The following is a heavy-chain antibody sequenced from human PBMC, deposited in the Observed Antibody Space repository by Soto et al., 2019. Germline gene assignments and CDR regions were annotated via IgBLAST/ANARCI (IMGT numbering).Heavy chain of an antibody. Sequence: PSETLSLTCTVSGGSVSSSIYYWGWIRQPPLKGLEWIGSIYYSGSTYYNPSLKSRATISLDTSKNQFSLRLNSVTAADAALYYCAAGDYSGSGTYYNGWFDSWGQGTLVTVSS. D-gene: IGHD3-10*01. CDR3: AAGDYSGSGTYYNGWFDS. V-gene: IGHV4-39*01. J-gene: IGHJ5*01. CDR2: IYYSGST. CDR1: GGSVSSSIYY.